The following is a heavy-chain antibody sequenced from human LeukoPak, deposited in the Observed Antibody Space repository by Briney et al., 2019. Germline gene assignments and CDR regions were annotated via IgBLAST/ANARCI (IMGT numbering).Heavy chain of an antibody. CDR2: ISWNSGSI. V-gene: IGHV3-9*01. CDR1: GFSFSGYA. Sequence: GGSLRLSCEASGFSFSGYAMSWVRQAPGKGLEWVSGISWNSGSIGYADSVKGRFTISRDNAKNSLYLQMNSLRAEDTAVYYCARKLAAAALDYWGQGTLVTVSS. CDR3: ARKLAAAALDY. J-gene: IGHJ4*02. D-gene: IGHD6-13*01.